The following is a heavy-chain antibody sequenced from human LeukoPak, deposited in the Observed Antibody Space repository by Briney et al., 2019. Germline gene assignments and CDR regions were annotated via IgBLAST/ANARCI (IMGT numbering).Heavy chain of an antibody. J-gene: IGHJ5*02. V-gene: IGHV4-34*01. CDR2: INHSGST. CDR1: GGSFSGYY. CDR3: ARQGFIAAAGTSLGSLWFDP. Sequence: SETLSLTCAVYGGSFSGYYWSWIRQPPGKGLEWIGEINHSGSTNYNPSLESRVTISVDTSKNQFSLKLSSVTAAGTAVYYCARQGFIAAAGTSLGSLWFDPWGQGTLVTVSS. D-gene: IGHD6-13*01.